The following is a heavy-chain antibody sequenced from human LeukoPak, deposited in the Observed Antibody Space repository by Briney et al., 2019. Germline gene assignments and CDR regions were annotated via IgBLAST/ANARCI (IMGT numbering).Heavy chain of an antibody. D-gene: IGHD4-17*01. Sequence: GGSLRLSCAASGFIFSDYYMTWIRQAPGKGLEWVSYVTSSGGHMYYADSAKGRFTISRDNAKNSLDLQMNSLRAEDTAVYYCARVARYGDYIGGSDYWGQGALVTVSS. CDR3: ARVARYGDYIGGSDY. V-gene: IGHV3-11*04. CDR1: GFIFSDYY. CDR2: VTSSGGHM. J-gene: IGHJ4*02.